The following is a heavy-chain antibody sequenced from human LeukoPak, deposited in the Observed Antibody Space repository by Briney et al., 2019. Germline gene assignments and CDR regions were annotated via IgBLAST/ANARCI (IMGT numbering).Heavy chain of an antibody. Sequence: ASVKVSCKASGGTFSSYAISWVRQAPGQGLEWMGGITPIFGTANYAQKFQGRVTITADESTSTAYMELSSLRSEDTAVYYCASDGMLGYCSSTSCYDDAFDIWGQGTMVTVSS. J-gene: IGHJ3*02. CDR2: ITPIFGTA. CDR3: ASDGMLGYCSSTSCYDDAFDI. CDR1: GGTFSSYA. V-gene: IGHV1-69*13. D-gene: IGHD2-2*01.